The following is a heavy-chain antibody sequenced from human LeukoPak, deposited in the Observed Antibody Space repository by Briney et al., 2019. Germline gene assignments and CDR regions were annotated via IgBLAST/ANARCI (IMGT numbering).Heavy chain of an antibody. V-gene: IGHV4-39*01. CDR1: GGSISSSSYS. J-gene: IGHJ4*02. Sequence: SETLSLTCTVSGGSISSSSYSWGWIRQPPGKGLEWVGSIYYSGSTYYNPSLKSRVTISVDTSKNQFSLKLSSVTAADTAVYYCARLEMATITYWGQGTLVTVSS. CDR2: IYYSGST. CDR3: ARLEMATITY. D-gene: IGHD5-24*01.